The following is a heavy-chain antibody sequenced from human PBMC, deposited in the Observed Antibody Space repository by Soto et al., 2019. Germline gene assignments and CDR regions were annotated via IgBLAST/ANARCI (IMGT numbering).Heavy chain of an antibody. CDR3: AIGPYDFWSGNGFDY. D-gene: IGHD3-3*01. Sequence: QVQLQQWGAGLLKPSETLSLSCAVYGGSFSGYYWSWIRQPPGKGLEWIGEINHSGSTNYNPSLKSRITISVDTSKNQFSLKLSSVTAADTAVYYCAIGPYDFWSGNGFDYWGQRTLVTVSS. CDR2: INHSGST. J-gene: IGHJ4*02. V-gene: IGHV4-34*01. CDR1: GGSFSGYY.